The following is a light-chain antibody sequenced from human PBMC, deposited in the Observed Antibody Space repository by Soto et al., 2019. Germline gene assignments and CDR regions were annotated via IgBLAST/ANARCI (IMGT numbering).Light chain of an antibody. Sequence: EIVMTQSPATLSVSPGERATLSCRASQSIADNLAWYQQKAGQAPRLLIYGSSTRATGIAARFSGSGSGTEFAPTISRLQSEDSAVYFCQQYNDWPPRYTFGQGTKLEIK. V-gene: IGKV3-15*01. CDR3: QQYNDWPPRYT. J-gene: IGKJ2*01. CDR2: GSS. CDR1: QSIADN.